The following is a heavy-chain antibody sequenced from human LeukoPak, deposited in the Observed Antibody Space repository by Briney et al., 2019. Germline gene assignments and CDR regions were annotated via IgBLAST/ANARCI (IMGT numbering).Heavy chain of an antibody. Sequence: ASVKVSCKASGYTFTSYDINWVRQATGQGLEWMGWMNPNGGNTGYAQKFQGRVTITRNTSISTAFMELSSLRSEDTAVYYCARSIVVVPAGTYGYYYYYMDVWGQGTTVTVSS. V-gene: IGHV1-8*03. J-gene: IGHJ6*03. CDR3: ARSIVVVPAGTYGYYYYYMDV. CDR1: GYTFTSYD. D-gene: IGHD2-2*01. CDR2: MNPNGGNT.